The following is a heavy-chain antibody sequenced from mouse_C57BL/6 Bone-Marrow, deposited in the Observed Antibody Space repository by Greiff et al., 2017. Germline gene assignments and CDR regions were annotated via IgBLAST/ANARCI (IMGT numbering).Heavy chain of an antibody. V-gene: IGHV1-26*01. Sequence: EVQLQQSGPELVKPGASVKISCKASGYTFTDYYMNWVKQSHGKSLEWIGDINPNNGGTSYNQKFKGKATLTVDKSSSTAYMELRSLTSEDSAVYYCARGRGLRFFDYWGQGTTLTVSS. CDR3: ARGRGLRFFDY. J-gene: IGHJ2*01. CDR1: GYTFTDYY. D-gene: IGHD2-4*01. CDR2: INPNNGGT.